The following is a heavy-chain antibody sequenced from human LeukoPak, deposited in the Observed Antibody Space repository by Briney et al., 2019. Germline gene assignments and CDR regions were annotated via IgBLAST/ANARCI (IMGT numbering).Heavy chain of an antibody. CDR2: ISFDGQKK. CDR1: GFTFSSYT. D-gene: IGHD4-17*01. Sequence: GGSLRLSCGVSGFTFSSYTVHWVRQAPGKGLEGVALISFDGQKKLYADPVRGRFTISRDNFRNTLSLQMDSLRAEDTALYYCARDYGDYSYYSDYWGQGTLVAVSS. CDR3: ARDYGDYSYYSDY. V-gene: IGHV3-30*04. J-gene: IGHJ4*02.